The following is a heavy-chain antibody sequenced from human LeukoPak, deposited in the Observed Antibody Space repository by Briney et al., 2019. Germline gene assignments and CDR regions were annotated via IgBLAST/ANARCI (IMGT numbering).Heavy chain of an antibody. CDR2: INPNSGGT. J-gene: IGHJ4*02. CDR1: GYAFTGYY. CDR3: ARDGSSGYYSTVPFDY. Sequence: GASVNVSCKASGYAFTGYYMHWVRQAPGQGLEWIGWINPNSGGTNYEQKFQGRVTMTRDTSISTAYMELSRLRSDDTAVYYCARDGSSGYYSTVPFDYWGQGTLVTVSS. D-gene: IGHD3-22*01. V-gene: IGHV1-2*02.